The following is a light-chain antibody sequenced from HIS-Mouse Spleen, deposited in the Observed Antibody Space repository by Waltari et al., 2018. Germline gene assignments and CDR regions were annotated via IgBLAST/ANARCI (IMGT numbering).Light chain of an antibody. CDR1: SRDVGSSNL. CDR3: CSYAGSSTVV. CDR2: EGS. V-gene: IGLV2-23*01. J-gene: IGLJ2*01. Sequence: QSALTQPASVSGSPGQSITISCTGTSRDVGSSNLAPWHQQHPGKAPKLMIYEGSTRPSGVSNRFSGSKSGNTASLTISGLQAEDEADYYCCSYAGSSTVVFGGGTKLTVL.